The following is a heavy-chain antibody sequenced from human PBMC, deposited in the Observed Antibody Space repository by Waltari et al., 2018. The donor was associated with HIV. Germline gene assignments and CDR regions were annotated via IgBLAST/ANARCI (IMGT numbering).Heavy chain of an antibody. Sequence: QVQLVQSGAEVKKPGASVKVSCKASGYTFTGYYMHWVRQAPGQGLEWMGWIKPNSGGTNYSQKFQGRVTMTRDTSISTAYMELSRLRSDDTAVYYCARDTSLYYYDSNQHWGQGTLVTVSS. CDR1: GYTFTGYY. CDR3: ARDTSLYYYDSNQH. V-gene: IGHV1-2*02. CDR2: IKPNSGGT. D-gene: IGHD3-22*01. J-gene: IGHJ1*01.